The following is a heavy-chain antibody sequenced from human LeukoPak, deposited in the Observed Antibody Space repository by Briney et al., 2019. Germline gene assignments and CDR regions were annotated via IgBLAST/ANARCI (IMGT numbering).Heavy chain of an antibody. V-gene: IGHV3-23*01. CDR3: ADHFPYCSRGSCSYFDH. CDR1: GFTFSSYW. Sequence: GGSLRLSCAASGFTFSSYWMNWARQAPGKGLEWVCAISAGGDATFYADSVKGRFTVSRDNPKNTLSLQMNSLRGEDTAIYYCADHFPYCSRGSCSYFDHWGQGTLVTVSS. D-gene: IGHD2-15*01. J-gene: IGHJ4*02. CDR2: ISAGGDAT.